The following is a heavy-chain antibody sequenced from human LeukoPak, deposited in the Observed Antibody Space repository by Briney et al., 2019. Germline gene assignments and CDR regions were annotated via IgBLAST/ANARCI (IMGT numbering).Heavy chain of an antibody. J-gene: IGHJ5*02. CDR3: VRTRAAAGDL. CDR2: ICHGGTT. V-gene: IGHV4-39*01. D-gene: IGHD6-13*01. Sequence: SETLSLTCTVSGGSISSSSYYWGWIRQPPGKELEWIGSICHGGTTHYHPLLKSRVSISGDSSKNQFSLKMTPVTAADTAVYYCVRTRAAAGDLWGQGTLVTVSS. CDR1: GGSISSSSYY.